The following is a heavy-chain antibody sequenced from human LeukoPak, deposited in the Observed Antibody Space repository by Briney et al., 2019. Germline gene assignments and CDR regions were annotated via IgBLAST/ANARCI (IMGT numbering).Heavy chain of an antibody. D-gene: IGHD3-22*01. CDR2: ISWNSGRI. V-gene: IGHV3-9*01. CDR3: AKGPDSTGYYYRDNWFDP. J-gene: IGHJ5*02. CDR1: GFTFDDYA. Sequence: GRSLRLSCAASGFTFDDYAMHWVRQVPGKGLEWVSGISWNSGRIVYADSVKGRFTISRDNAKNSLYLQMDSLRVEDPALYYCAKGPDSTGYYYRDNWFDPWGQGPLVTVSS.